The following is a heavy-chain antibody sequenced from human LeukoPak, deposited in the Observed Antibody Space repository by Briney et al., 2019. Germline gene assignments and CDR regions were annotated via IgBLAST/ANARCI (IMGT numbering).Heavy chain of an antibody. V-gene: IGHV4-59*08. D-gene: IGHD6-25*01. CDR2: IYFNGNI. CDR3: AGLHFASAEEFDP. CDR1: GSSINGPW. J-gene: IGHJ5*02. Sequence: SETLSLTCTVSGSSINGPWWSWIRQPPGKGLEWIGFIYFNGNILYNPFLKSRVTLSVDTFNNQFSLSLTSVTAADTAVYYCAGLHFASAEEFDPWGQGTLVTVSS.